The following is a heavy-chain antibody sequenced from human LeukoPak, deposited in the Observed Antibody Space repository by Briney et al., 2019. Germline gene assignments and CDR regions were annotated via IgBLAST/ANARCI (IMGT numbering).Heavy chain of an antibody. J-gene: IGHJ4*02. D-gene: IGHD6-19*01. CDR1: GFSFVDYG. CDR3: ARGAFYSSGWYENY. V-gene: IGHV3-20*04. CDR2: INWNAGTT. Sequence: GGSLRLFCAASGFSFVDYGMSWVRQAPGKGLEWVSGINWNAGTTDYSDSVKRRFTISRDDAKNSLYLQLISLRHEDRALYYCARGAFYSSGWYENYWGQGALVTVSS.